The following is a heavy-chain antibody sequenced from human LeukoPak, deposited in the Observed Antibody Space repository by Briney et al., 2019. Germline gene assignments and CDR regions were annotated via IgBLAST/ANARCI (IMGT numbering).Heavy chain of an antibody. CDR3: ASGSGSYRTPYYYMDV. D-gene: IGHD3-10*01. CDR2: ISSGGST. J-gene: IGHJ6*03. Sequence: PGWSMRLSCAASGFTVSSNYMSWVRQAPGKGLEWVSVISSGGSTYYADSVKGRFTISRDNSKNTLYLQMNSLRAEDTAVYYCASGSGSYRTPYYYMDVWGTGTTVTAS. CDR1: GFTVSSNY. V-gene: IGHV3-53*01.